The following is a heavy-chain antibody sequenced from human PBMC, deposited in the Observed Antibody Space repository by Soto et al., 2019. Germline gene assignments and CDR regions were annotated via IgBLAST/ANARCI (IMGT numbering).Heavy chain of an antibody. D-gene: IGHD1-7*01. V-gene: IGHV3-73*01. CDR2: IRSKANSYAT. CDR3: TRAVGLENYQAVFDP. Sequence: PGGSLRLSCAASGFTFSGSAMHWVRQASGKGLEWVGRIRSKANSYATAYAASVKGRFTISRDDSKNTAYLQMNSLKTEDTAVYYCTRAVGLENYQAVFDPWGQGTLVTVSS. J-gene: IGHJ5*02. CDR1: GFTFSGSA.